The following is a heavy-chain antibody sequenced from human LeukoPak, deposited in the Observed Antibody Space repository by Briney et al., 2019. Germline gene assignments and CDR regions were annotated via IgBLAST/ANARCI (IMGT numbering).Heavy chain of an antibody. V-gene: IGHV3-23*01. CDR2: ISGSGGYT. CDR3: AKDLYCSSTSCYMDV. CDR1: GFTFSNYA. J-gene: IGHJ6*03. Sequence: GGSLRLSCAASGFTFSNYAMSWVRQAPGMGLEWFSGISGSGGYTYYADSVKGRFTISRDNSNNTPYLQMNSLRAEDTAVYYCAKDLYCSSTSCYMDVWGKGTTVTVSS. D-gene: IGHD2-2*01.